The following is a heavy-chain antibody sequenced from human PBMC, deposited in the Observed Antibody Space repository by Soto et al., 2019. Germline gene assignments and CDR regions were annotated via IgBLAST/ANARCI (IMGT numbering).Heavy chain of an antibody. CDR2: IYYSGST. J-gene: IGHJ5*02. CDR3: ARRAAAGSNWFDP. CDR1: GGSICSYY. V-gene: IGHV4-59*01. D-gene: IGHD6-13*01. Sequence: SETLSLTCTVSGGSICSYYWSWIRQPPGKGLEWIGYIYYSGSTNYNPSLKSRVTISVDTSKNQFSLKLSSVTAADTAVYYCARRAAAGSNWFDPWGQGTLVTVSS.